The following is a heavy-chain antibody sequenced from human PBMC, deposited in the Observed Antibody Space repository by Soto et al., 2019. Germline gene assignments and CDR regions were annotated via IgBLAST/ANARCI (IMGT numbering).Heavy chain of an antibody. Sequence: EVQLVESGGGLVKPGGSLRLSCAASGFTFSSYSMNWVRQAPGKGLEWVASISRSNSYIYYADSVKGRFTISRDNAKNSLYLQMNSLRAEDTAVYYCARDGGYSSGWYQFDYWGQEPWSPSPQ. CDR3: ARDGGYSSGWYQFDY. CDR2: ISRSNSYI. CDR1: GFTFSSYS. V-gene: IGHV3-21*06. J-gene: IGHJ4*01. D-gene: IGHD6-19*01.